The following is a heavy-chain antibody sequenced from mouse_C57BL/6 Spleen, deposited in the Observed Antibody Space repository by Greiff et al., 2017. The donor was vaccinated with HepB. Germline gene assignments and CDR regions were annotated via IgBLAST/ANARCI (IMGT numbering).Heavy chain of an antibody. CDR2: IYPGDGDT. D-gene: IGHD1-1*01. J-gene: IGHJ4*01. CDR3: ARWGTTVGAPYYAMDY. Sequence: QVQLQQSGAELVKPGASVKISCKASGYAFSSYWMNWVKQRPGKGLEWIGQIYPGDGDTNYNGKFKGKATLTADKSSSTAYMQLSSLTSEDSAVYFCARWGTTVGAPYYAMDYWGQGTSVTVSS. V-gene: IGHV1-80*01. CDR1: GYAFSSYW.